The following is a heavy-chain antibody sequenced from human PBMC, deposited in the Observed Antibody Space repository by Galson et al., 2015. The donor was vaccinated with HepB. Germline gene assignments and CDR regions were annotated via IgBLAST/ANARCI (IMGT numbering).Heavy chain of an antibody. V-gene: IGHV4-39*01. CDR3: ARPGWNDEY. CDR1: GGSISTTYYS. D-gene: IGHD1-1*01. J-gene: IGHJ4*02. Sequence: LSLTCSVSGGSISTTYYSWGWIRQPPGQGLEWLGSFSYSGSTYYSPSLKSRLPISVDTSKNQFSLKLTSMTAADTAVYYCARPGWNDEYWGQGTLVTVSS. CDR2: FSYSGST.